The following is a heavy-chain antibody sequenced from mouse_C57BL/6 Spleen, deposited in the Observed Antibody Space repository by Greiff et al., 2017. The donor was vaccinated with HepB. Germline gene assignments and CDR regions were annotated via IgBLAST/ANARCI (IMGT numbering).Heavy chain of an antibody. Sequence: DVKLVESEGGLVQPGSSMKLSCTASGFTFSDYYMAWVRQVPEKGLEWVANINYDGSSTYYLDSLKSRFIISRDNAKNILYLKMSSLKSEDTATYYCARDEGTGTSDFDYWSQGTTLTVSS. CDR3: ARDEGTGTSDFDY. CDR2: INYDGSST. D-gene: IGHD4-1*01. CDR1: GFTFSDYY. V-gene: IGHV5-16*01. J-gene: IGHJ2*01.